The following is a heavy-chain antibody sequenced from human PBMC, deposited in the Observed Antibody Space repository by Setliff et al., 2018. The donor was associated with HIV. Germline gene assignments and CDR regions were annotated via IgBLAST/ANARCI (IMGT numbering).Heavy chain of an antibody. CDR2: ISFDGNNK. CDR3: TTTYGDYVFAEYFQH. Sequence: GGSLRLSCGASGFNFNSYAMHWVRQAPGKGLEWVALISFDGNNKYYADSVKGRFTTSRDNSNNVLFLQMNSLKTEDTAVYYCTTTYGDYVFAEYFQHWGQGTLVTVSS. J-gene: IGHJ1*01. D-gene: IGHD4-17*01. V-gene: IGHV3-30*07. CDR1: GFNFNSYA.